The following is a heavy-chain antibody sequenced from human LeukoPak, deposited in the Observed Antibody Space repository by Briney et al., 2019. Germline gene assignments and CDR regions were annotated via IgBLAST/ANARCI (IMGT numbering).Heavy chain of an antibody. CDR2: INHSGST. D-gene: IGHD3-3*01. Sequence: PSENLSLTCAVYGGSFSGYYWSWIRQPPGKGLEWIGEINHSGSTNYNPSLKSRVTISVDTSKNQFSLKLSSVTAADTAVYYCARGEHTNYDFWSGYPGKYYFDYWGQGTLVTVSS. CDR3: ARGEHTNYDFWSGYPGKYYFDY. J-gene: IGHJ4*02. CDR1: GGSFSGYY. V-gene: IGHV4-34*01.